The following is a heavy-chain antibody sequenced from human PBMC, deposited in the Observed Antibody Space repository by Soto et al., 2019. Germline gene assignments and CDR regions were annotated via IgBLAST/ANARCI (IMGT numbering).Heavy chain of an antibody. V-gene: IGHV1-69*13. D-gene: IGHD5-12*01. CDR2: IIPIFGTA. Sequence: GASVKVSCKASGCTFSSYAISWVRQAPGQGLEWMGGIIPIFGTANYAQKFQGRVTITADESTSTAYMELSSLRSEDTAVYYCATNSGYDYQKSGIFDYWGQGTLVTVSS. CDR1: GCTFSSYA. J-gene: IGHJ4*02. CDR3: ATNSGYDYQKSGIFDY.